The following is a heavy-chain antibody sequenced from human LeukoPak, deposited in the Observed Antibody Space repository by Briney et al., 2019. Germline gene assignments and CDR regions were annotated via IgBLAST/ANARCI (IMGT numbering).Heavy chain of an antibody. Sequence: PSQTLSLTCSVSGGSISSGSYYWSWIRQPAGKGLEWIGRIYTSGSTNYNPSLKSRVTISVDTSKNQFSLKLSSVTAVDTAVYYCARGGYSYRDAFDIWGQGTMVTVSS. V-gene: IGHV4-61*02. D-gene: IGHD5-18*01. J-gene: IGHJ3*02. CDR2: IYTSGST. CDR1: GGSISSGSYY. CDR3: ARGGYSYRDAFDI.